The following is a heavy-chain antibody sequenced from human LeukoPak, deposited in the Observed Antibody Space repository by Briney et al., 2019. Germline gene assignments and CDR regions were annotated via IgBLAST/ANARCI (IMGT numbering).Heavy chain of an antibody. V-gene: IGHV4-59*01. CDR2: IHYSGST. D-gene: IGHD6-19*01. Sequence: SETLSLTCAVSGGSIGSYYWNWIRQAPGKGLEWIGYIHYSGSTNHNSSLKSRVTISVDTSKNQYSLKLNSVTAADTAVYYCARDGVAGGFDFWGQGTLVTVSS. J-gene: IGHJ4*02. CDR1: GGSIGSYY. CDR3: ARDGVAGGFDF.